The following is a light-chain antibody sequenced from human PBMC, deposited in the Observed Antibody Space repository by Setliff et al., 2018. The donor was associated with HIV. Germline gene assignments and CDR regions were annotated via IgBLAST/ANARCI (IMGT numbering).Light chain of an antibody. J-gene: IGLJ1*01. Sequence: QSALTQFASVSGSPGQSITISCTGTSSDVGSYNLVSWYQQHPGKAPKLMIYEVTKRPSGISHRFSGSKSGNTASLTISGLQAEDEAEYYCFSYAGSSTFVFGSGTKVTVL. CDR1: SSDVGSYNL. CDR2: EVT. CDR3: FSYAGSSTFV. V-gene: IGLV2-23*02.